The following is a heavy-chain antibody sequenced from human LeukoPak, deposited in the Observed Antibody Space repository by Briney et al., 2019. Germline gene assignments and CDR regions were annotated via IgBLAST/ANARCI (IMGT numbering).Heavy chain of an antibody. V-gene: IGHV3-33*06. CDR2: IWYDGSNK. CDR1: GFTFSSYG. Sequence: GRSLRLSCAASGFTFSSYGMHWVRQAPGKGLEWVAVIWYDGSNKYYADSVKGRFTISRDNSKNTLYLQMNSLRAEDTAVYYCAKSNDSSGYLDAFDIWGQGTMVTVSS. D-gene: IGHD3-22*01. CDR3: AKSNDSSGYLDAFDI. J-gene: IGHJ3*02.